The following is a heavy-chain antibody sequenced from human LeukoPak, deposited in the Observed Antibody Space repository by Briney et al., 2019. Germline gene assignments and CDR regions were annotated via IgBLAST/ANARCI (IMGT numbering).Heavy chain of an antibody. D-gene: IGHD5-18*01. J-gene: IGHJ4*02. CDR1: GYTFTSYG. CDR3: AREGIQLWLDLSY. Sequence: ASVKVSCKASGYTFTSYGISWVRQAPGQGLEWMGCISDYNGNTHYAQNLQGRVTMTTDTSTSIAYMELRSLRSDDTAVYYCAREGIQLWLDLSYWGQGTLVTVSS. V-gene: IGHV1-18*01. CDR2: ISDYNGNT.